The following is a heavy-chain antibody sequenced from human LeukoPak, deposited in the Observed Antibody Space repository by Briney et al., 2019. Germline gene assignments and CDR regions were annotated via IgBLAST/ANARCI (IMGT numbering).Heavy chain of an antibody. D-gene: IGHD6-13*01. CDR1: GFTFSSYG. V-gene: IGHV3-33*01. J-gene: IGHJ4*02. CDR3: ARDPYSSSWCLDY. CDR2: IWYDGSNK. Sequence: PGRSLRLSCAASGFTFSSYGMHWVRQAPGKGLEWVAVIWYDGSNKYYADSVKGRFTITRDNSKNTLYLQMNSLRAEDTAVYYCARDPYSSSWCLDYWGQGTLVTVSS.